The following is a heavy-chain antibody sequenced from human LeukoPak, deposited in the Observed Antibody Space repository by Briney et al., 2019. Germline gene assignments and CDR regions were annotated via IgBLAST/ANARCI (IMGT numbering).Heavy chain of an antibody. D-gene: IGHD5-18*01. Sequence: SETLSLXCAVYGGSFSGYYWSWIRQPPGKGLEWMGEINHSGSTNYNPSLKSRVTISVDMSKNQFSLKLSCVTAADTAVYYCARDVDTSMGYDYWGQGTLVTVSS. CDR2: INHSGST. CDR3: ARDVDTSMGYDY. CDR1: GGSFSGYY. V-gene: IGHV4-34*01. J-gene: IGHJ4*02.